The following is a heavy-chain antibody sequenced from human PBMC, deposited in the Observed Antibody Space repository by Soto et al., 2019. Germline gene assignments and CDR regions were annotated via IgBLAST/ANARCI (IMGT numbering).Heavy chain of an antibody. V-gene: IGHV3-33*01. D-gene: IGHD3-22*01. Sequence: GGSLRLSCAASGFTFSSYGMHWVRQAPGKGLEWVAVIWYDGSNKYYADSVKGRFTISRDNSKNTLYLQMNSLRAEDTAVYYCARDFDDSSGYLDFNFDYWGQGTLVTVSS. CDR3: ARDFDDSSGYLDFNFDY. CDR2: IWYDGSNK. CDR1: GFTFSSYG. J-gene: IGHJ4*02.